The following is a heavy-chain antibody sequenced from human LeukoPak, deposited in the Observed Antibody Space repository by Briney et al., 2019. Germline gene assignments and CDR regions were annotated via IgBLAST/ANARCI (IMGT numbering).Heavy chain of an antibody. CDR2: ISPNSGGT. CDR1: GYTFTDHY. D-gene: IGHD4-23*01. J-gene: IGHJ4*02. V-gene: IGHV1-2*02. CDR3: ASIGGTSLEY. Sequence: GASVKVSCKASGYTFTDHYMHWVRQAPGQGLEWVGWISPNSGGTNYAQKFQGRVTMTRDTSINTAYMEVSRLRSDDTAVYYCASIGGTSLEYWGQGTLVTVSS.